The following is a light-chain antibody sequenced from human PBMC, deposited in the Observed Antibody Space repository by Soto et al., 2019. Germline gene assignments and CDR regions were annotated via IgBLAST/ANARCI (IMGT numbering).Light chain of an antibody. J-gene: IGKJ1*01. Sequence: TQTRAILSLSAGERATISGRASQNIYSHVAWYKKRPGQAPRLLIYGASSRATGIPDRFSGSGSGTDFTLTIRRLEPEEFAVDDCQQYGSSLTFGQGTKVDIK. CDR3: QQYGSSLT. CDR2: GAS. V-gene: IGKV3-20*01. CDR1: QNIYSH.